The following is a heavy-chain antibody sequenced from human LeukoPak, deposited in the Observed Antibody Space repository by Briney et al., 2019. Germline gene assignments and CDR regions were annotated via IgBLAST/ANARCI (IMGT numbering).Heavy chain of an antibody. V-gene: IGHV3-48*01. J-gene: IGHJ5*02. Sequence: GGSLRPSCAASGFTFSSYSMNWVRQAPGKGLEWVSYISSSSSTIYYADSVKGRFTISRDNAKNSLYLQMNSLRAEDTAVYYCARGDNYYDSSGPGRNWFDPWGQGTLVTVSS. CDR1: GFTFSSYS. D-gene: IGHD3-22*01. CDR2: ISSSSSTI. CDR3: ARGDNYYDSSGPGRNWFDP.